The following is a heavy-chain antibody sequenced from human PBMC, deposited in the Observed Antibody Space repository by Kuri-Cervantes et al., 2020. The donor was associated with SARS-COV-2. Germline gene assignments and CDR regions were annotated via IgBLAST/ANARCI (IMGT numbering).Heavy chain of an antibody. Sequence: LSLTCAASGFTFSSYAMHWVRQAPGKGLEWVAVISYDGSNKYYADSVKGRFTISRDNSKNTLYLQMNSLRAEDTAVYYCAKGRRSTYYSSVDYCGQGTLVTVSS. V-gene: IGHV3-30*04. CDR1: GFTFSSYA. CDR2: ISYDGSNK. D-gene: IGHD2-2*02. CDR3: AKGRRSTYYSSVDY. J-gene: IGHJ4*02.